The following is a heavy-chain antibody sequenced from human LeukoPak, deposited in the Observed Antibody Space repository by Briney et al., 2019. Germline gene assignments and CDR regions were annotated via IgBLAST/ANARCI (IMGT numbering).Heavy chain of an antibody. J-gene: IGHJ4*02. CDR3: AKGLSMYYFDY. D-gene: IGHD3-16*02. Sequence: GGSLRLSCVASGFTFSNHAMTWVRQAPGKGLEWVAVISYDGSNKYYADSVKGRFTISRDNSKNTLYLQMNSLRAEDTAVYYCAKGLSMYYFDYWGQGTLVTVSS. CDR2: ISYDGSNK. CDR1: GFTFSNHA. V-gene: IGHV3-30-3*01.